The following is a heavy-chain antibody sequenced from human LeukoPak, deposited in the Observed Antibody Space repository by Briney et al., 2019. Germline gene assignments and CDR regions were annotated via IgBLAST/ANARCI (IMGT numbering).Heavy chain of an antibody. V-gene: IGHV4-39*07. J-gene: IGHJ5*02. CDR3: ARGRDYVWGSYRYWFDP. CDR2: INHSGST. Sequence: KTSETLSLTCTVSGGSISSSSYYWGWIRQPPGKGLEWIGEINHSGSTNYNPSLKSRVTISVDTSKNQFSLKLSSVTAADTAVYYCARGRDYVWGSYRYWFDPWGQGTLVTVSS. D-gene: IGHD3-16*02. CDR1: GGSISSSSYY.